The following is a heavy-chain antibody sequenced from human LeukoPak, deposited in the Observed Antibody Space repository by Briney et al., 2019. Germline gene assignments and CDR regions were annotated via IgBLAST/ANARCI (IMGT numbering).Heavy chain of an antibody. D-gene: IGHD1-14*01. Sequence: TGGSLRLSCAASGFTFSDYSMNWVRQAPGKGLEWVSSISSSSSYIYYADSMKGRFTISRDNAKNSLYLQMNSLRGEDTAVYYCARGYDCYFDLWGRGTLVTVSS. J-gene: IGHJ2*01. CDR1: GFTFSDYS. V-gene: IGHV3-21*01. CDR3: ARGYDCYFDL. CDR2: ISSSSSYI.